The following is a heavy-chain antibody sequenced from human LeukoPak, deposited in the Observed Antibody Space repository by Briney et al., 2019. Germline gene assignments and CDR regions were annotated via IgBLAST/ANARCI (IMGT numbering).Heavy chain of an antibody. CDR3: AKDKTGAYCGGDCYPGGNWFDP. CDR2: ISGIGGST. V-gene: IGHV3-23*01. D-gene: IGHD2-21*02. J-gene: IGHJ5*02. Sequence: PGGSLRLSCAASGFTFSSYAMSWVRQAPGKGLEWVSAISGIGGSTYYADSVKGRFTISRDNSKTTRYLQMNSRRAEDTAVYHCAKDKTGAYCGGDCYPGGNWFDPWGQGTLVTVSS. CDR1: GFTFSSYA.